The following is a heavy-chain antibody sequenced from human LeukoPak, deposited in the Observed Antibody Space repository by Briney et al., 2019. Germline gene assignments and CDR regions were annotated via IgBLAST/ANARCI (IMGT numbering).Heavy chain of an antibody. V-gene: IGHV4-59*08. D-gene: IGHD3-22*01. CDR2: IYYSGST. CDR1: GGSISSYY. Sequence: PSETLSLTCTVSGGSISSYYWSWIRQPPGKGLEWIGYIYYSGSTNYNPSLKSRVTISVDTSKNQFSLKLSSVTAADTAVYYCARGKRRGYYDISGFDYWGQGTLVTASS. J-gene: IGHJ4*02. CDR3: ARGKRRGYYDISGFDY.